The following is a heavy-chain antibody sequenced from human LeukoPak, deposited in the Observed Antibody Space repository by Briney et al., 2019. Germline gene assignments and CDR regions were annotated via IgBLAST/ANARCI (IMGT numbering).Heavy chain of an antibody. CDR2: IYYSGST. Sequence: SETLSLTCTVSGGSISSYYWSWIRQPPGKGLEWIGYIYYSGSTYYNPSLKSRVTISVDTSKNQFSLKLSSVTAADTAVYYCARVFHVVTRAFDIWGQGTLVTVSS. CDR1: GGSISSYY. J-gene: IGHJ3*02. CDR3: ARVFHVVTRAFDI. D-gene: IGHD4-23*01. V-gene: IGHV4-59*04.